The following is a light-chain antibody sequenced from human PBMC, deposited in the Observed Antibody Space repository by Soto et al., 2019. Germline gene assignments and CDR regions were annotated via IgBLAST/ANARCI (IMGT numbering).Light chain of an antibody. Sequence: EIVMTQSPLSLTGTPGEPASISCKSSQILQHNNGNTLLDWYMQKPGQSPQLLIYLASRRAPGAPDRVSGSGSGTDLTLRISTVEADDAAIYYCMQALQTPRTFGQGTKLEI. V-gene: IGKV2-28*01. CDR3: MQALQTPRT. CDR1: QILQHNNGNTL. J-gene: IGKJ1*01. CDR2: LAS.